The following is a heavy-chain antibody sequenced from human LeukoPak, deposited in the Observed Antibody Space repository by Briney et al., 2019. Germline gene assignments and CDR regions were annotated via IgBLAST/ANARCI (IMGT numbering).Heavy chain of an antibody. CDR1: GFIFSTYA. CDR2: INGYGSST. V-gene: IGHV3-74*01. J-gene: IGHJ4*02. D-gene: IGHD5-18*01. CDR3: ARDAPGNTALDY. Sequence: GGSLRLSCAASGFIFSTYAMSWVRQAPGKGLVWVSRINGYGSSTDFADSVKGRFTISRDNAKNTLYLQMNSLRAEDTAVYYCARDAPGNTALDYWGQGTLVTVSS.